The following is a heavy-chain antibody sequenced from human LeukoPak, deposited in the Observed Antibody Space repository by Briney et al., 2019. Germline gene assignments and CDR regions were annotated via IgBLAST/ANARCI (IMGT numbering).Heavy chain of an antibody. CDR2: INHSGTT. CDR3: ARGPMAGEVPAARGDHWFDP. J-gene: IGHJ5*02. D-gene: IGHD2-2*01. Sequence: SETLSLTCAVYGGSFSAYYWSWIRQPPGKGLEWIGEINHSGTTNYNPSLKSRVTISVGTSENQFSLKLSSVTAADTAVYYCARGPMAGEVPAARGDHWFDPWGQGTLVTVSS. CDR1: GGSFSAYY. V-gene: IGHV4-34*01.